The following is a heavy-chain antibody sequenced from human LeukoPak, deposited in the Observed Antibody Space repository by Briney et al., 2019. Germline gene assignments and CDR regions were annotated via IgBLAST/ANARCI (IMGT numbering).Heavy chain of an antibody. CDR1: GGSISSYY. D-gene: IGHD5-18*01. CDR3: ARITDTAMAWYFDL. V-gene: IGHV4-59*08. Sequence: SEALSLTCTVSGGSISSYYWSWIRQPPGKGLEWIGYIYYSGSTNYNPSLKSRVTISVDTSKNQFSLKLSSVTAADTAVYYCARITDTAMAWYFDLWGRGTLVTVSS. J-gene: IGHJ2*01. CDR2: IYYSGST.